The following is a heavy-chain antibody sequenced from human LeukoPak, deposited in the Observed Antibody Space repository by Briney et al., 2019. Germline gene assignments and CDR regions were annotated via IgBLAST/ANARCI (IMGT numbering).Heavy chain of an antibody. CDR2: ITPIFGTA. D-gene: IGHD1-26*01. CDR3: AIQFNGSFFGGGNWFDP. CDR1: GGTVSSYA. Sequence: VKVSCNASGGTVSSYATTWVRQAAGQRRGCWGGITPIFGTANYAQKFQGRVTITTDESTSTAYMELSSLRSEDTAVYYCAIQFNGSFFGGGNWFDPWGQGTLVTVSS. V-gene: IGHV1-69*05. J-gene: IGHJ5*02.